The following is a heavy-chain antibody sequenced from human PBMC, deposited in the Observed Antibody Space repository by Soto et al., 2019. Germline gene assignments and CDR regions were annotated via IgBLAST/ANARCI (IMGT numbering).Heavy chain of an antibody. CDR3: AREGYYGSGSYYNLKIYFDY. D-gene: IGHD3-10*01. J-gene: IGHJ4*02. CDR1: GFTFSSYA. V-gene: IGHV3-30-3*01. CDR2: ISYDGSNK. Sequence: GGSLRLSCAASGFTFSSYAMHWVRQAPGKGLEWVAVISYDGSNKYYADSVKGRFTISRDNSKNTLYLQMNSLRAEDTAVYYCAREGYYGSGSYYNLKIYFDYWGQGTLVTVSS.